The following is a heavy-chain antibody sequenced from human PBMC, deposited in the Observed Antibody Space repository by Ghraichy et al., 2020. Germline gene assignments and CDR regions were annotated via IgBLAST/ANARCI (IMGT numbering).Heavy chain of an antibody. D-gene: IGHD3-3*01. CDR1: GLSLTDVS. CDR3: ATEEMGKKTTDFGVVVPDGDY. V-gene: IGHV3-15*01. Sequence: GGSLRLSCSASGLSLTDVSMNWVRQAPGKGPEWVGRVRRNIEGGTIDFAAPVEGRFSITKDDSKNTLYLQMNNLKNEDTGVYYCATEEMGKKTTDFGVVVPDGDYWGQGTLVTVSS. J-gene: IGHJ4*02. CDR2: VRRNIEGGTI.